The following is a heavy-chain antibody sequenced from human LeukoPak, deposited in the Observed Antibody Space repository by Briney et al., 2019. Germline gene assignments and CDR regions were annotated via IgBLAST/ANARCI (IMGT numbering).Heavy chain of an antibody. V-gene: IGHV3-21*01. CDR2: ISSSSSYI. D-gene: IGHD3-22*01. CDR1: GFTFSSYS. CDR3: AREITYYYDSSGYSPDY. Sequence: PGGSLRLSCAASGFTFSSYSMNWVRQAPGKGLEWVSSISSSSSYIYYADSVKGRFTISRDNAKNSLYLQMNSLRAEDTAVYYCAREITYYYDSSGYSPDYWGQGTLVTVSS. J-gene: IGHJ4*02.